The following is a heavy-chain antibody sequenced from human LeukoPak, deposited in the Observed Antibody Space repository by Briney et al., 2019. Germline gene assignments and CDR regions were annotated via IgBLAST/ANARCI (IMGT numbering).Heavy chain of an antibody. J-gene: IGHJ6*03. CDR2: ITSTGTYI. V-gene: IGHV3-21*04. D-gene: IGHD1-26*01. CDR1: GFSFSDYN. Sequence: KAGGSLRLSCAASGFSFSDYNMNWVRQAPGKALEWVSSITSTGTYIFYGDSVKGRFTISRDNARTSLYLQMNGLRPEDTAVYYCARDPYSGNYGPYYYYYMDVWGKGTTVTISS. CDR3: ARDPYSGNYGPYYYYYMDV.